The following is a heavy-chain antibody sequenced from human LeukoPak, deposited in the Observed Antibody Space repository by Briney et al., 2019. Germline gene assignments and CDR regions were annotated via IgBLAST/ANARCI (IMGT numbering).Heavy chain of an antibody. CDR1: GFTFSSYG. V-gene: IGHV3-30*02. D-gene: IGHD2-2*01. CDR2: IRYDGSNK. CDR3: AKERTLYYYYMDV. Sequence: GGSLRLSCAASGFTFSSYGMHWVRQAPGKGLEWVAFIRYDGSNKYYADSVKGRFTISRDNSKNTLYLQMNSLRAEDTAVYYCAKERTLYYYYMDVWGKGTTVAVSS. J-gene: IGHJ6*03.